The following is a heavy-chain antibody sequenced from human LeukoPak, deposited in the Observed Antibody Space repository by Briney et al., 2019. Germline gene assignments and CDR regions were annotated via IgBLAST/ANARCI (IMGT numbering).Heavy chain of an antibody. Sequence: SETLSLTCSVSSGSISNFHWSWIRQPAGKGLEWIGRIFTSGSTNYNPSLKSRVTMSVDTSKNQFSLKMSSVTAADTAVYYCARDRNYYDSSGYYPFDYWGQGTLVTVSS. V-gene: IGHV4-4*07. D-gene: IGHD3-22*01. CDR1: SGSISNFH. CDR2: IFTSGST. CDR3: ARDRNYYDSSGYYPFDY. J-gene: IGHJ4*02.